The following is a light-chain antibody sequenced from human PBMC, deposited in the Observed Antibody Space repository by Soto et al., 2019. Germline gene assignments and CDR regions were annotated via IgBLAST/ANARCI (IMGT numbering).Light chain of an antibody. CDR1: QSVSRF. CDR3: QQRSSWPHT. J-gene: IGKJ2*01. V-gene: IGKV3-11*01. CDR2: DAS. Sequence: EIVLTQSPATLSLSPGERTSLSCRASQSVSRFLAWYQQKPGQAPRLLIYDASNRATGIPARFSGSGSGTAFTLTVSSLEPEDFAVYYCQQRSSWPHTFGQGTKLEIK.